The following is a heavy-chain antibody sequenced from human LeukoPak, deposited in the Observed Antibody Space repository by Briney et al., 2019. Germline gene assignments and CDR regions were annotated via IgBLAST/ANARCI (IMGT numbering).Heavy chain of an antibody. V-gene: IGHV3-30*18. CDR2: ISYDGSNK. CDR1: GFTFSSYG. D-gene: IGHD3-3*01. CDR3: AKDPRYYDFWSGYYPAYYFDY. J-gene: IGHJ4*02. Sequence: GGSLRLSCAASGFTFSSYGMHWVRQAPGKGLEWVAVISYDGSNKYYADSVKGRFTISRDNSKNTLYLQMNGLRAEDTAVYYCAKDPRYYDFWSGYYPAYYFDYWGQGTLVTVSS.